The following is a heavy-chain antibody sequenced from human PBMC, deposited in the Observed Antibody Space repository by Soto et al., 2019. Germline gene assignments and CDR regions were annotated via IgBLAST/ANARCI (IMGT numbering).Heavy chain of an antibody. CDR2: ISGSGGST. CDR1: GFTFSSYA. CDR3: AKDRADIVLMVYALFDY. Sequence: GGSLRLSCAASGFTFSSYAMSWVRQAPGKGLEWVSAISGSGGSTYYADSVKGRFTISRDNSKNTLYLQMNSLRAEDTAVYYCAKDRADIVLMVYALFDYWGQGTLVTVSS. J-gene: IGHJ4*02. D-gene: IGHD2-8*01. V-gene: IGHV3-23*01.